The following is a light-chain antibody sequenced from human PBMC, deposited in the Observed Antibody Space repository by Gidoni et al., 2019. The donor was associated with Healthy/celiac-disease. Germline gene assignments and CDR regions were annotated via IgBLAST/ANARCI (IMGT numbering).Light chain of an antibody. CDR2: DAS. Sequence: AIQLTQSPSSLSASVGDRVTITCRASQGISSALAWYQQKPGKAPKLLIYDASSLESGVPSRFSGSGSGTDFTLTISSLQPEDFATYYCQQFNSFFGPGTKVDIK. J-gene: IGKJ3*01. CDR3: QQFNSF. CDR1: QGISSA. V-gene: IGKV1-13*02.